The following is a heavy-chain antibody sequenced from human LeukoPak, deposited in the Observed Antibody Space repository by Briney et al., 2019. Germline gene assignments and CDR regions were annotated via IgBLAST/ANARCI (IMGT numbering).Heavy chain of an antibody. CDR1: GGSISSHY. Sequence: SETLSLTCTVSGGSISSHYRSWIRQPPGKGLEWIGYIYYSGSTNYNPSLKSRVTISVDTSKNQFSLKLSSVTAADTAVYYCAAVAVAGSWFDPWGQETLVTVSS. CDR3: AAVAVAGSWFDP. CDR2: IYYSGST. D-gene: IGHD6-19*01. J-gene: IGHJ5*02. V-gene: IGHV4-59*11.